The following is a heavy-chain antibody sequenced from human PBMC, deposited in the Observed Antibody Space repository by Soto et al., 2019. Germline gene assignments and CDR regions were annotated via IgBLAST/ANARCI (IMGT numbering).Heavy chain of an antibody. CDR2: INAANGDT. Sequence: GASVKVSCKASGYTFTSYGIHWVLQAPGQRLEWMGWINAANGDTKYSPKFQGRVTITRDTSASTACMELSSLRSEDTAVYYCVRRHVSATGIDWFDPWGQGTLVTVSS. CDR3: VRRHVSATGIDWFDP. V-gene: IGHV1-3*01. D-gene: IGHD6-13*01. CDR1: GYTFTSYG. J-gene: IGHJ5*02.